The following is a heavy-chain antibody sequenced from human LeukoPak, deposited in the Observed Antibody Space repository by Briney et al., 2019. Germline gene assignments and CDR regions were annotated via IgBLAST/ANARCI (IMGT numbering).Heavy chain of an antibody. CDR2: ISGSGGST. V-gene: IGHV3-23*01. J-gene: IGHJ4*02. CDR3: ARGEHSSAFFDY. D-gene: IGHD3-22*01. Sequence: GGSLRLSCAASGFTFSIYAISWVRQAPGKGLEWVSTISGSGGSTYYADSVRGRFTISRDNSKNTLFLQMNSMRAEDTAVYYCARGEHSSAFFDYWGQGTLVAVSS. CDR1: GFTFSIYA.